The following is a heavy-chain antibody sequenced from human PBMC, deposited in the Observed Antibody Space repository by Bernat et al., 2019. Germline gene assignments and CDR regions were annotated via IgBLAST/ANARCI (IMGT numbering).Heavy chain of an antibody. D-gene: IGHD6-19*01. J-gene: IGHJ4*02. CDR3: ARAPFYSSGWLLDD. CDR1: GFTFSTYW. CDR2: INSDGSST. Sequence: EVQLVESGGGLVQPGGSLRLSCTASGFTFSTYWMHWVRQPPGKGLVWVSRINSDGSSTSYADSVKGRFTISRDNAKNTLYLQVSSLRAEDTAVFYCARAPFYSSGWLLDDWGQGTLVTVSS. V-gene: IGHV3-74*01.